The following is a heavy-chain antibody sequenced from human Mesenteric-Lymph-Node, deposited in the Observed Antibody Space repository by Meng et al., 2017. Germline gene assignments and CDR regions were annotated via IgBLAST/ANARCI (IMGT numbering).Heavy chain of an antibody. D-gene: IGHD1-1*01. CDR3: ARDQYNWNDFDY. V-gene: IGHV4-39*07. CDR1: GGSISSTNYY. J-gene: IGHJ4*02. Sequence: GSLRLSCTVSGGSISSTNYYWGWIRQPPGKGLEWIGSIYYSGSTYYNPSLKSRVTISLDTSKNQFSLKVTSVTAADTAVYYCARDQYNWNDFDYWGQGTLVTVSS. CDR2: IYYSGST.